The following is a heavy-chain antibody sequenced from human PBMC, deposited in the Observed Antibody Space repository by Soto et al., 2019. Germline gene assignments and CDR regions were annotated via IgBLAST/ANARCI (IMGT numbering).Heavy chain of an antibody. CDR2: FYDGGST. V-gene: IGHV4-39*01. D-gene: IGHD3-10*01. CDR1: GASINSGGYY. CDR3: ARRHLTMVPL. Sequence: PSETLSLTCTVSGASINSGGYYWVWIRQPPGKGLEWIGSFYDGGSTYYNPSLKTRVTIFVDTSKNQFSLRLSSMTAADTAVYYCARRHLTMVPLWGQGTLVTVSS. J-gene: IGHJ4*02.